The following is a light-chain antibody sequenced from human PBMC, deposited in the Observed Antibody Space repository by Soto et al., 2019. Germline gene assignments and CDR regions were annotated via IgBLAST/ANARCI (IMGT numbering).Light chain of an antibody. Sequence: QSVLTQPASVSGSPGQSITISCTGTNSDVGTYELVSWYQQHPGRAPKLMIYEGSKRPSGVSNRFSGSKSGDTASLTISGLQAEDEANSYCCSYAASSALWVFGGGTKLTVL. CDR1: NSDVGTYEL. CDR2: EGS. V-gene: IGLV2-23*01. CDR3: CSYAASSALWV. J-gene: IGLJ3*02.